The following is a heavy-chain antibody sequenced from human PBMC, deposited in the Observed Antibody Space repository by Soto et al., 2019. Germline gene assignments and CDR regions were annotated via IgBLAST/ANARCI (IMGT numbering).Heavy chain of an antibody. CDR3: ARDTDYGDYVVY. CDR2: IYSGGST. V-gene: IGHV3-53*01. Sequence: HPGGSLRLSCAASGFTVSSNYMSWVRQAPGKGLEWVSVIYSGGSTYYADSVKGRFTISRDNSKNTLYLQMNSLRAEDTAVYYCARDTDYGDYVVYWGQGTLVTVSS. J-gene: IGHJ4*02. CDR1: GFTVSSNY. D-gene: IGHD4-17*01.